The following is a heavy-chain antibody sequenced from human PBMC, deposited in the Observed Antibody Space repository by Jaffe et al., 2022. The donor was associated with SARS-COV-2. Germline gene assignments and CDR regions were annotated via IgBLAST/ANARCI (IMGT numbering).Heavy chain of an antibody. Sequence: QLQLLESGPGLVKPSETLSLTCTVSGGSVSNSIYYWGWIRQPPGKGLEWIASIYYSGSTYYNPSLKSRVTISVDTSKNQFSLNLSSVTAADTAVYYCARLGSVTFSSGWYYTDHWGQGTLVTVSS. D-gene: IGHD6-19*01. CDR1: GGSVSNSIYY. J-gene: IGHJ5*02. CDR2: IYYSGST. V-gene: IGHV4-39*01. CDR3: ARLGSVTFSSGWYYTDH.